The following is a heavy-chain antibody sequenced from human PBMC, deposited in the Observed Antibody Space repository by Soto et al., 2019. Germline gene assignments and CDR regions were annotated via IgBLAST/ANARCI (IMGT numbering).Heavy chain of an antibody. V-gene: IGHV4-34*01. CDR2: INHSGST. CDR1: GGSFSGYY. D-gene: IGHD3-22*01. J-gene: IGHJ4*02. CDR3: ARGPDSSGYYDFDY. Sequence: PSDTLSLTCAVYGGSFSGYYWSWIRQPPGKGLEWIGEINHSGSTNYNPSLKSRVTISVDTSKNQFSLKLSSVTAADTAVYYCARGPDSSGYYDFDYWGQGTLVTVSS.